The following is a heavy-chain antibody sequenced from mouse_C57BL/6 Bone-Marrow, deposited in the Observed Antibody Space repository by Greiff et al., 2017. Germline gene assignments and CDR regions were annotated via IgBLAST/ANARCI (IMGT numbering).Heavy chain of an antibody. Sequence: EVKLVESGGGLVQPGGSMKLSCVASGFTFSNYWMNWVRQSPEKGLEWVAQIRLKSDNYATHYAESVKGRFTISRDDSKSSVYLQMNNLMAEDTGIYYCTVDDYDWFAYWGQGTLVTVSA. D-gene: IGHD2-4*01. CDR1: GFTFSNYW. CDR3: TVDDYDWFAY. V-gene: IGHV6-3*01. J-gene: IGHJ3*01. CDR2: IRLKSDNYAT.